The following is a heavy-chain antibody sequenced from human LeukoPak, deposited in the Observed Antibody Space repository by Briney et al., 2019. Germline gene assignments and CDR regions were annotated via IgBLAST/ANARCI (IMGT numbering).Heavy chain of an antibody. D-gene: IGHD2-15*01. Sequence: GSLRLSCAASGFTFSSYWMSWIRQPPGKGLEWIGEINHSGSTNYNPSLKSRVAISVDTSKNQFSLKLSSVTAADTAVYYCARGRIVDYWGQGTLVTVSS. CDR3: ARGRIVDY. V-gene: IGHV4-34*01. J-gene: IGHJ4*02. CDR2: INHSGST. CDR1: GFTFSSYW.